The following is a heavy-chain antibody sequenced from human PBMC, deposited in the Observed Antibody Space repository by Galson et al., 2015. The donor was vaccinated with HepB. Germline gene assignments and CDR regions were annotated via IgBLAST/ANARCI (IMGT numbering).Heavy chain of an antibody. D-gene: IGHD6-19*01. CDR1: GFKLSSYG. V-gene: IGHV3-30*03. J-gene: IGHJ3*02. CDR3: ARDRTPSLYSSGWLDPFDI. Sequence: SLRLSCAASGFKLSSYGMHWVRQAPGRGLEWVAVISFEGNNIYYTDSVRGRFTISRDISKNTLYLQLNSLKAEDTAIYYCARDRTPSLYSSGWLDPFDIWGQGSMVTVS. CDR2: ISFEGNNI.